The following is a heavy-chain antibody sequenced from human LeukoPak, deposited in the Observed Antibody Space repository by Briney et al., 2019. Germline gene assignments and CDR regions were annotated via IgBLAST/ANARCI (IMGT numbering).Heavy chain of an antibody. V-gene: IGHV3-21*01. D-gene: IGHD2-15*01. CDR2: ISSSSSYI. Sequence: PGGSLRLSCAASGFTFSSYSMNWVRQAPGKGLEWVSSISSSSSYIYYADSVKGRFTISRDNAKNSLYLQMNSLRAEDTAVYYCARSPVVVVVAATAIDYWGQGTLVTVSS. J-gene: IGHJ4*02. CDR1: GFTFSSYS. CDR3: ARSPVVVVVAATAIDY.